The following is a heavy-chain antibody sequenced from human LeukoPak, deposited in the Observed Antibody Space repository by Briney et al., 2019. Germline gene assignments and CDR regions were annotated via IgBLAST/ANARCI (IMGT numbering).Heavy chain of an antibody. V-gene: IGHV1-69*05. CDR2: IIPIFGTA. CDR1: GGTFSSYA. D-gene: IGHD3-10*01. CDR3: AVTMVRGVITRYYFDY. Sequence: SVKVSCKASGGTFSSYAISWVRQAPGQGLEWMGGIIPIFGTANYAQKFQGRVTITTDESTSTAYMELSSLISEDTAVYYCAVTMVRGVITRYYFDYWGQGTLVTVSS. J-gene: IGHJ4*02.